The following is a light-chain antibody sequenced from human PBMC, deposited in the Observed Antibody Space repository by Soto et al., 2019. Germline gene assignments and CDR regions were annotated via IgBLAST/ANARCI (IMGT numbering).Light chain of an antibody. Sequence: DLQMTQSPSSPSASVGDRVTITCRASQSIGPFLAWYQHQPGQAPKLLIYDASTLESGVPSRFSGTGSGTEFTFSITRLQPEDFGTYYCQQCYMGWTFGQGTKLEIK. CDR3: QQCYMGWT. V-gene: IGKV1-5*01. CDR1: QSIGPF. J-gene: IGKJ1*01. CDR2: DAS.